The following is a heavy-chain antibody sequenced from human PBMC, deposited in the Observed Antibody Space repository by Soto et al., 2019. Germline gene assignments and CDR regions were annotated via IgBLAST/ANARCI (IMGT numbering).Heavy chain of an antibody. Sequence: EVQLVQSGAEVKKPGESLRISCKGSGYNFTSYWMIWVRQMPGKGLEWMGNIDPTDSFTNYSPSFQGHVTISTDKSMSTAYLRWGTLKASGTAMYYCARRSYDFRSGVDVWGQGTTVTISS. CDR2: IDPTDSFT. CDR3: ARRSYDFRSGVDV. J-gene: IGHJ6*02. V-gene: IGHV5-10-1*03. CDR1: GYNFTSYW. D-gene: IGHD3-3*01.